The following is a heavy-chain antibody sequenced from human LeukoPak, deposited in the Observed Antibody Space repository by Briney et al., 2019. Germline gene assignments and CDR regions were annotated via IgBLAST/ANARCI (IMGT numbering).Heavy chain of an antibody. V-gene: IGHV3-23*01. CDR3: AKGGPYCSGGSCLSYFDS. D-gene: IGHD2-15*01. CDR2: LTGSGGTT. CDR1: GFTFSTYA. Sequence: GGSLRLSCAASGFTFSTYAMTWVRQAPGKGLEWVSALTGSGGTTFYADSVKGRFTISRDNSKNTLYLQVNSLRAEDTAVYYCAKGGPYCSGGSCLSYFDSWGQGTLVTVSS. J-gene: IGHJ4*02.